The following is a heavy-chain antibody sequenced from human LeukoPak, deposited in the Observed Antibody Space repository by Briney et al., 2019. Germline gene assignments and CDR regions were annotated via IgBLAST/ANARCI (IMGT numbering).Heavy chain of an antibody. CDR1: GFTLTDYG. Sequence: PGRSLTLSCAASGFTLTDYGIHWVRQAPGKGLEWVAVLSYDGSDRYYADSVNGRFTISRDISSDTVSLQMNSLRVEDTAVYFCARDRINMMVLVHDSGLDLWGQGTLVTVSS. V-gene: IGHV3-30*01. CDR3: ARDRINMMVLVHDSGLDL. J-gene: IGHJ5*02. D-gene: IGHD3-22*01. CDR2: LSYDGSDR.